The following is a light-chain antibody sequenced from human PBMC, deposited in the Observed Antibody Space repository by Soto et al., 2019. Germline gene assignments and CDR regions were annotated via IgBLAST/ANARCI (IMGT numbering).Light chain of an antibody. V-gene: IGKV1-5*03. CDR2: KAS. Sequence: DIQMTQSPSTLSASVGDRVTTTCRASQSISSWLAWYQQKPGKAPKLLIYKASSLESGVPSRFSGSGSGTEFTLTISSLQPDDFATYYCQQYNSYPTFGQGTKVENK. CDR3: QQYNSYPT. CDR1: QSISSW. J-gene: IGKJ1*01.